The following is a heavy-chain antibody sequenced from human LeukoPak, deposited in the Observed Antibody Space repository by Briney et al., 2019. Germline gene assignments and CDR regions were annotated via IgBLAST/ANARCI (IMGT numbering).Heavy chain of an antibody. CDR1: GYTLTELS. V-gene: IGHV1-24*01. Sequence: TVKVSCKVSGYTLTELSMHWVRQAPGKGLEWMGGFDPEDGETIYAQKFQGRVTMTEDTSTDTAYMELSSLRSEDTAVYYCATSYYYGSGSYRLLDYWGQGTLVTVSS. J-gene: IGHJ4*02. D-gene: IGHD3-10*01. CDR3: ATSYYYGSGSYRLLDY. CDR2: FDPEDGET.